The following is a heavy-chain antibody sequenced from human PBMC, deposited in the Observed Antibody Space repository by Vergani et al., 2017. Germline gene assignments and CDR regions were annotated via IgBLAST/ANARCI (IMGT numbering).Heavy chain of an antibody. D-gene: IGHD2-8*01. V-gene: IGHV1-2*02. Sequence: QVQLVQSGAEVKKPGASVKVSCKASGYTFTGYYMHWVRQAPGQGLEWMGWINPNSGGTNYAQKFQGRVTMTRDTSISTAYMELSRLRSDDTAVYYCARDGGYCTNGVCYHYYYYYCMDVWGQGTTVTVSS. CDR2: INPNSGGT. J-gene: IGHJ6*02. CDR3: ARDGGYCTNGVCYHYYYYYCMDV. CDR1: GYTFTGYY.